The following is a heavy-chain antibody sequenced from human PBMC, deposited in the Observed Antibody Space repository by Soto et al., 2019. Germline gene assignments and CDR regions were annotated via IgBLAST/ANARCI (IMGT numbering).Heavy chain of an antibody. V-gene: IGHV1-46*01. CDR2: INPSGGST. CDR3: ARDLTYYDFWSGYFTLGY. D-gene: IGHD3-3*01. CDR1: GYTFTSYY. J-gene: IGHJ4*02. Sequence: QVQLVQSGAEVKKPGASVKVSCKASGYTFTSYYMHWVRQAPGPGLEWMGIINPSGGSTSYAQKFQGRVTMTRDTSTSTVYMELSSLRSEDTAVYYCARDLTYYDFWSGYFTLGYWGQGTLVTVSS.